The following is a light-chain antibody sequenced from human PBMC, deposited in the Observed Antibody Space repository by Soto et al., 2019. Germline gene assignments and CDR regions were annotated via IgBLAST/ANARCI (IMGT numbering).Light chain of an antibody. Sequence: GLTQSPASLSASTGDRYTITCRASQGISTYLAWYQQKTGKPPKVLIYAVSTLPSGVPSRFRGSGSGTDFTPTSSRQPPEDCATYYPPQINCHPLTFGAGTKVDIK. J-gene: IGKJ3*01. CDR3: PQINCHPLT. CDR2: AVS. CDR1: QGISTY. V-gene: IGKV1-8*01.